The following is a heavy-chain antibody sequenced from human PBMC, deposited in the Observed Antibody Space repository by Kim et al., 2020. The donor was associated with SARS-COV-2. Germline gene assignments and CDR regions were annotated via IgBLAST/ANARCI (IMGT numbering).Heavy chain of an antibody. D-gene: IGHD6-19*01. Sequence: GGSLRLSCVASGFSVGANYMSWVRQAPGKGLEWVSVIYSGGSTYYADSVKGRFTIFRDSSKDTLTLQMNSLRAEDTALYYCTRDVRAVNPFDYWGQGTLVTVSS. CDR2: IYSGGST. CDR3: TRDVRAVNPFDY. CDR1: GFSVGANY. J-gene: IGHJ4*02. V-gene: IGHV3-53*01.